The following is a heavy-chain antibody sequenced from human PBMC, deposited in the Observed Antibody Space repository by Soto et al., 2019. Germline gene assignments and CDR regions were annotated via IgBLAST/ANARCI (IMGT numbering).Heavy chain of an antibody. CDR3: AKDQDIVATIPYYYGMDV. V-gene: IGHV3-23*01. CDR2: ISGSGGST. Sequence: GGSLRLSCAASGFTFSSYAMSWVRQAPGKXLEWVSAISGSGGSTYYADSVKGRFTIFRDNSKNTLYLQMNSLRAEDTAVYYCAKDQDIVATIPYYYGMDVWGQGTTVTVSS. J-gene: IGHJ6*02. D-gene: IGHD5-12*01. CDR1: GFTFSSYA.